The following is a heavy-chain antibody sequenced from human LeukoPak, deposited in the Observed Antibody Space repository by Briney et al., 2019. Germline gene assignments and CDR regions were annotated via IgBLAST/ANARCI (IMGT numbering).Heavy chain of an antibody. V-gene: IGHV3-48*03. J-gene: IGHJ4*02. CDR1: GLTFSNLK. CDR3: ASWAGNTQSDSWSGPFDY. CDR2: ISAGGRTT. D-gene: IGHD3-3*01. Sequence: GGSLRLSCAVSGLTFSNLKMNWVRQAPGKGLEWVSYISAGGRTTFYADSVTGRFTISRDNAKNSLYLQMSSLRVEDTAVYYCASWAGNTQSDSWSGPFDYWGQGTLVTVSS.